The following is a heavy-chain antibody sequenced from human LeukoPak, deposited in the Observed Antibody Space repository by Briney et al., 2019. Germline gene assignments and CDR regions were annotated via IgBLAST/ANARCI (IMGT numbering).Heavy chain of an antibody. CDR1: GGSISSSDYY. Sequence: KPSETLSLTCSVSGGSISSSDYYWSWIRQPPGEGLEWLGNIYYTGSTSYNPSLKSRVTLSVDTFKNQFSLHLSSVTAADTAVYYCARENYCTNGVCWAFDPWGQGTLVTVSS. CDR3: ARENYCTNGVCWAFDP. V-gene: IGHV4-39*07. J-gene: IGHJ5*02. D-gene: IGHD2-8*01. CDR2: IYYTGST.